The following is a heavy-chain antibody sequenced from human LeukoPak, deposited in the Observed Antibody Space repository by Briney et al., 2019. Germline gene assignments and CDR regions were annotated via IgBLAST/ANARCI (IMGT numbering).Heavy chain of an antibody. D-gene: IGHD3-16*01. CDR2: TRYRSTWNT. CDR3: VRDFSWAFDY. Sequence: SQTLSLTFAISGDSVSIKSVSWSWVRQSPSRGLEYLGRTRYRSTWNTFYSLSVEGRITITADTSRNEVSLRLSSVTPEDTALYYCVRDFSWAFDYWGQGTLVTVSS. J-gene: IGHJ4*02. V-gene: IGHV6-1*01. CDR1: GDSVSIKSVS.